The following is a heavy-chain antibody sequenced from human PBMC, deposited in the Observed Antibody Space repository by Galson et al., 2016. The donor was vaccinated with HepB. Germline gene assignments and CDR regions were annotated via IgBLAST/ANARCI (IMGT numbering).Heavy chain of an antibody. CDR2: ISSSSSYT. CDR3: ARGNSWYFRLCDY. CDR1: GFTFSNYY. J-gene: IGHJ4*02. V-gene: IGHV3-11*06. D-gene: IGHD6-13*01. Sequence: SLRLSCAASGFTFSNYYMNWIRQAPGKGLEWVSYISSSSSYTNYADSVKGRFTISRDNAKNSLYLQMNSLRAEDTAVYYCARGNSWYFRLCDYWGQGTLVTVSS.